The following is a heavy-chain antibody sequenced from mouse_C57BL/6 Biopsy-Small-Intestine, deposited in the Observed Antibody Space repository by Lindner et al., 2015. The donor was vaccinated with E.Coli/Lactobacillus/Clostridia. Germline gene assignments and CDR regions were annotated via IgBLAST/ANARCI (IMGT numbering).Heavy chain of an antibody. Sequence: VQLQESGAELVRPGTSVKVSCKASGYAFTNYLIEWVKQRPGQGLEWIGVINPGSGGSNYNEKFKGKATLTADKSSSTAYMQLSSLTSEDSAVYFCARFYYGSSYNSYFDYWGQGTTLTVSS. CDR3: ARFYYGSSYNSYFDY. CDR1: GYAFTNYL. D-gene: IGHD1-1*01. V-gene: IGHV1-54*01. CDR2: INPGSGGS. J-gene: IGHJ2*01.